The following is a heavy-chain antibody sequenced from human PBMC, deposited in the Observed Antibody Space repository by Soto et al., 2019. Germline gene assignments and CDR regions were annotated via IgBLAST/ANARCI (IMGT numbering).Heavy chain of an antibody. CDR3: ARGPDYGDYRAFDI. V-gene: IGHV1-8*01. CDR2: MNPNSGNT. D-gene: IGHD4-17*01. Sequence: ASVKVSCKASGYTFTSCDINWVRQATGQGLEWMGWMNPNSGNTGYAQKFQGRVTMTRNTSVSTAYMELSSLRSEDTAVYYCARGPDYGDYRAFDIWGQGTMVTVSS. CDR1: GYTFTSCD. J-gene: IGHJ3*02.